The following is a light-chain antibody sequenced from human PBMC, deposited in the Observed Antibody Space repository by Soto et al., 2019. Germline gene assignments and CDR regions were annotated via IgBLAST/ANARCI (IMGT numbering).Light chain of an antibody. CDR3: QQYNNWPPWT. CDR1: QSVSSN. Sequence: EIVMTQSPATLSVSPGERATLSCRASQSVSSNLAWYQQKPGQAPRLLIYGASTRATGIPARFSGSWSGTEFTLTISSLQSEDFAVYYCQQYNNWPPWTFGHGTKVEIK. CDR2: GAS. V-gene: IGKV3-15*01. J-gene: IGKJ1*01.